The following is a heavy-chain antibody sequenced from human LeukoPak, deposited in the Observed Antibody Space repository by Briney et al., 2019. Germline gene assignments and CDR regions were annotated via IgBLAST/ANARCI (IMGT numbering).Heavy chain of an antibody. CDR1: GGSISSYY. CDR2: IYYSGST. D-gene: IGHD4-17*01. Sequence: TSETLSLTCTVSGGSISSYYWSWIRQPPGKGLEWIGYIYYSGSTNYNPSLKSRVTISVDTSKNQFSLKLSSVTAADTAVYYCARGYGDCALDYYYYGMDVWGQGTTVTVSS. V-gene: IGHV4-59*01. CDR3: ARGYGDCALDYYYYGMDV. J-gene: IGHJ6*02.